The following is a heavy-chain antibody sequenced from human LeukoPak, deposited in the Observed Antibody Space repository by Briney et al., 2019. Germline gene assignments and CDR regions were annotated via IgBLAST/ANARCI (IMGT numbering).Heavy chain of an antibody. CDR2: ISYDGSNK. Sequence: GGSLRLSCAASGFTFSSYGMHWVRQAPGKGLEWVAVISYDGSNKYYADSVKGRFTISRDNSKNTLYLQMNSLRAEDTAVYYCAKAYGSGSYGSIFDYWGQGTLVTVSS. CDR3: AKAYGSGSYGSIFDY. J-gene: IGHJ4*02. D-gene: IGHD3-10*01. CDR1: GFTFSSYG. V-gene: IGHV3-30*18.